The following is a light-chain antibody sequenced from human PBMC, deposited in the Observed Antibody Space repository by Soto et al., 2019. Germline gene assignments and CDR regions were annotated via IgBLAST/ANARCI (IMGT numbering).Light chain of an antibody. Sequence: QSVLTQPPSGAGAPGQKVTISCSGSSSNIGNNYVFWYQQLPGTAPRLLIYDNDNRPAGIPDRFSGSKSGTSATLGITGLQTGDEADYYCATWDRSLSVVVFGGGTKLTVL. V-gene: IGLV1-51*01. CDR1: SSNIGNNY. CDR3: ATWDRSLSVVV. J-gene: IGLJ2*01. CDR2: DND.